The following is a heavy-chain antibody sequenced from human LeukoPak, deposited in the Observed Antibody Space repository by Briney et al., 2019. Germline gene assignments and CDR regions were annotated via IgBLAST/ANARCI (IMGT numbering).Heavy chain of an antibody. D-gene: IGHD2-2*01. V-gene: IGHV1-2*02. J-gene: IGHJ5*02. CDR3: ARHPTSWHNWFDP. CDR2: INPNSGGT. CDR1: GGTFSSYA. Sequence: ASVKVSCKASGGTFSSYAISWVRQAPGQGLEWMGWINPNSGGTNYAQKFQGRVTMTRDTSISTAYMELSRLRSDDTAVYYCARHPTSWHNWFDPWGQGTLVTVSS.